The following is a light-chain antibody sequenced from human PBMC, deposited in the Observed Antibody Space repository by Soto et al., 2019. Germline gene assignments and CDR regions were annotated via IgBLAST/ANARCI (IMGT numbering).Light chain of an antibody. Sequence: DIVMTQSPDSLAVSLGERATINCKSSQSLLYSSKNKNYLAWYQQKPGQPPKLLIYWASTRESGVPDRFSGSASGTDFNLTISSLQAEDVGVYYCQQYYSTPLLTFGGGSKVEIK. CDR1: QSLLYSSKNKNY. CDR2: WAS. J-gene: IGKJ4*01. V-gene: IGKV4-1*01. CDR3: QQYYSTPLLT.